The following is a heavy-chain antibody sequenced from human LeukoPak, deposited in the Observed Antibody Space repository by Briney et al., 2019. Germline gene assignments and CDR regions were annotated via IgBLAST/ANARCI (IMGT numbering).Heavy chain of an antibody. V-gene: IGHV3-9*01. D-gene: IGHD3-10*01. CDR1: GFTFDDYA. J-gene: IGHJ4*02. Sequence: GRSLRLSCAVSGFTFDDYAMHWVRQAPGKGLEWVSGISWNSGSIGYADSVKGRFTISRDNAKNTLYLQMNSLRAEDTAVYYCAKVLLWFGEPDYWGQGTLVTVSS. CDR2: ISWNSGSI. CDR3: AKVLLWFGEPDY.